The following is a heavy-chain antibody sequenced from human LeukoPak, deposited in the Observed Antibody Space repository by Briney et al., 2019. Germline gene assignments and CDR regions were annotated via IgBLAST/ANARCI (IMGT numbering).Heavy chain of an antibody. V-gene: IGHV4-59*11. CDR2: IYYSGNT. CDR1: GGSINIHY. CDR3: ARGAGAFNAFDV. J-gene: IGHJ3*01. D-gene: IGHD1-26*01. Sequence: SETPSLTCTVSGGSINIHYWSWIRQPPGKGQEWIGFIYYSGNTNYSPSLRSRVTISLDTSKNQFSLKLSSVTAADTAVYYCARGAGAFNAFDVWGQGTMVAVSS.